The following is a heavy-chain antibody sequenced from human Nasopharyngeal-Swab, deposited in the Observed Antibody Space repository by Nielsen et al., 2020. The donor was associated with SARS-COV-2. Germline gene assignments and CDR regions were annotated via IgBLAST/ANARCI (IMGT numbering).Heavy chain of an antibody. D-gene: IGHD3/OR15-3a*01. V-gene: IGHV4-61*01. CDR2: VFNSGST. CDR1: GVSISSSSYY. CDR3: ARVQVDDDFWTGYHFDY. J-gene: IGHJ4*02. Sequence: SETLSLTCNVSGVSISSSSYYWYWIRQPPGKGLEWIGYVFNSGSTEYSPSLKRRATISVDTSNNQFSLKLSSVTAADTAVYFCARVQVDDDFWTGYHFDYWGQGTLVTVSS.